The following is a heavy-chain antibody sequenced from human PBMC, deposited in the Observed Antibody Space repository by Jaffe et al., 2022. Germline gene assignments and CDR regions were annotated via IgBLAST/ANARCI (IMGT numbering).Heavy chain of an antibody. V-gene: IGHV2-5*02. J-gene: IGHJ6*03. CDR2: IYWDDDK. CDR3: ARLRWPALHIDV. Sequence: QSTLRESGPTLVKPTQTLTLTCSFSGFSLNTSGVGVGWIRQAPGQALEWLALIYWDDDKRYSPSLKTRLTITQDNSKNEVVLTMANMAPVDTATYYCARLRWPALHIDVWGMGTAVTVSS. CDR1: GFSLNTSGVG. D-gene: IGHD5-12*01.